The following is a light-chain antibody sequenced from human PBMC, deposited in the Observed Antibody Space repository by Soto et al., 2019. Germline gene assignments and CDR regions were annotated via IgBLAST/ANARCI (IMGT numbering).Light chain of an antibody. CDR2: ETS. CDR3: QQTFSIPRT. CDR1: QNVRSY. V-gene: IGKV1-39*01. Sequence: DRQMTQSPSSLSASVGDRVTIACRASQNVRSYLNWYQQKPGKAPDLLIYETSTLQSGVPSRFSGTGYGTDFTLTISSLQPEDFATYYCQQTFSIPRTFGHGTKVDIK. J-gene: IGKJ1*01.